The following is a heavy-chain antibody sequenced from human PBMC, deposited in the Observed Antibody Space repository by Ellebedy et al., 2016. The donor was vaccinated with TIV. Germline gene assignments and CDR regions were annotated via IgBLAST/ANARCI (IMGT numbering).Heavy chain of an antibody. CDR2: IDPSDSYT. J-gene: IGHJ4*02. CDR1: GYSFTSYW. CDR3: ARVYYYGSGSSYDFDY. D-gene: IGHD3-10*01. Sequence: GESLKISCKGSGYSFTSYWIGWVRQMPGKGLEWMGRIDPSDSYTNYSPSFQGHVTISADKSISTAYLQWSSLKASDTAMYYCARVYYYGSGSSYDFDYWGQGTLVTVSS. V-gene: IGHV5-10-1*01.